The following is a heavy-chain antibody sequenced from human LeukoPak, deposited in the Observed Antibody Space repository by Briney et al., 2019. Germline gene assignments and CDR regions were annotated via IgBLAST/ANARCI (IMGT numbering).Heavy chain of an antibody. CDR1: GFTFSSYG. V-gene: IGHV3-23*01. CDR3: ARGRGEWELGY. CDR2: ISGSGGST. J-gene: IGHJ4*02. D-gene: IGHD1-26*01. Sequence: GGSLRLSCSASGFTFSSYGMNWVRQAPGKGLEWVSAISGSGGSTYYADSVKGRFTISRDNSKNTLYLQMNSLRAEDTAVYYCARGRGEWELGYWGQGTLVTVSS.